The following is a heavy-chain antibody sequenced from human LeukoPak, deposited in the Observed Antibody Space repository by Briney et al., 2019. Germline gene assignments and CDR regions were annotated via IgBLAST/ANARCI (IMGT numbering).Heavy chain of an antibody. CDR1: GGSISSGGYF. Sequence: KASQTLSLTCTVSGGSISSGGYFWSWIHQHPGKGLEWVGYISNSGGTSYNPSLKSRVTLSVDTSKNQFSLKLSSVTAADTAVYYCARADNWNAFEYWGQGTLVPVSS. D-gene: IGHD1-1*01. CDR2: ISNSGGT. CDR3: ARADNWNAFEY. V-gene: IGHV4-31*03. J-gene: IGHJ4*02.